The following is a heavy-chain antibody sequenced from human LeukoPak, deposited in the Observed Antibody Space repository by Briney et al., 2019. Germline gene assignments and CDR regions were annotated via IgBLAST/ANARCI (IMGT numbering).Heavy chain of an antibody. V-gene: IGHV4-30-2*01. CDR3: ARSKRATVTTQYNWFDP. CDR2: IYHSRST. CDR1: GGSISSGGYS. Sequence: SQTLSLTCAVSGGSISSGGYSWSWIRQPPGKGLEWIGYIYHSRSTYYNPSLKSRVTISVDTSKNQFSLKLSSVTAADTAVYYCARSKRATVTTQYNWFDPWGQGTLVTVSS. D-gene: IGHD4-17*01. J-gene: IGHJ5*02.